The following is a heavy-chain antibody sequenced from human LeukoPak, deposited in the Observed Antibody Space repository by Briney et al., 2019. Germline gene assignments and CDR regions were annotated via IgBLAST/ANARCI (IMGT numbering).Heavy chain of an antibody. V-gene: IGHV4-30-4*01. J-gene: IGHJ2*01. CDR1: GGSISSGDYY. CDR3: AIGGSYYDPGYFDL. D-gene: IGHD1-26*01. Sequence: PSQTLSLTCTVSGGSISSGDYYWSWIRQPPGKGLEWIGYIYYSGSTYYNPSLKSRVTISVDTSKNQFSLKLSSVTAADTAVYYCAIGGSYYDPGYFDLWGRGTLVTVSS. CDR2: IYYSGST.